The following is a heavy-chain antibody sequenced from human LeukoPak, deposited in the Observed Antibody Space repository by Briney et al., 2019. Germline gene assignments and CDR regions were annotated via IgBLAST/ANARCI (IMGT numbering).Heavy chain of an antibody. J-gene: IGHJ4*02. CDR3: AKEYDILTGPFDY. Sequence: GGSLRLSCAASGFTLSSYGMHWVRQAPGKGLEWVAVIWYDGSNKYYADSVKGRFTISRDNSKNTLYLQMNSLRAEDTAVYYCAKEYDILTGPFDYWGQGTLVTVSS. CDR1: GFTLSSYG. CDR2: IWYDGSNK. D-gene: IGHD3-9*01. V-gene: IGHV3-30*02.